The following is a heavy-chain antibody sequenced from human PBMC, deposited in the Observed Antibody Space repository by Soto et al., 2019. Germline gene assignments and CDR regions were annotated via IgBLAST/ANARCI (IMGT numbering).Heavy chain of an antibody. V-gene: IGHV1-58*01. J-gene: IGHJ2*01. CDR1: GFTFTSSA. CDR3: AAVGYCSSTSCPSGVWYFDL. D-gene: IGHD2-2*01. Sequence: ASVKVSCKASGFTFTSSAVQWVRQARGQRLEWIGWIVVGSGNTNYAQKFQERVTITRDMSTSTAYMELSSLRSEDTAVYYCAAVGYCSSTSCPSGVWYFDLWGRGTLVTVSS. CDR2: IVVGSGNT.